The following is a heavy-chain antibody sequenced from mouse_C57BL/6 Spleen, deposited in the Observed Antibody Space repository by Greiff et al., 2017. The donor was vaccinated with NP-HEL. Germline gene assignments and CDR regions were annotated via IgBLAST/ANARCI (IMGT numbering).Heavy chain of an antibody. CDR2: INPNNGGT. CDR1: GYTFTDYY. CDR3: ARVYYDYGDYYAMDY. Sequence: EVQLQQSGPELVKPGASVKISCKASGYTFTDYYMNWVKQSHGKSLEWIGDINPNNGGTSYNQKFKGKATLTVDKSSSTAYMELRSLTSEDSAVYYCARVYYDYGDYYAMDYWGQGTSVTVSS. D-gene: IGHD2-4*01. V-gene: IGHV1-26*01. J-gene: IGHJ4*01.